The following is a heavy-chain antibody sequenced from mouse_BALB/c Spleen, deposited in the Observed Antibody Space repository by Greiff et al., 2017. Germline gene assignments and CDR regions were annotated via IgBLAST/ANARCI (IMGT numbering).Heavy chain of an antibody. CDR1: GYTFTSYT. V-gene: IGHV1-4*02. J-gene: IGHJ2*01. Sequence: VQLQQSAAELARPGASVKMSCKASGYTFTSYTMHWVKQRPGQGLEWIGYINPSSGYTEYNQKYKDKTTLTADKSSSTAYMQLSSLTSEDSAVYDCARITTTPYDYWGQGTTLPASS. D-gene: IGHD1-1*01. CDR3: ARITTTPYDY. CDR2: INPSSGYT.